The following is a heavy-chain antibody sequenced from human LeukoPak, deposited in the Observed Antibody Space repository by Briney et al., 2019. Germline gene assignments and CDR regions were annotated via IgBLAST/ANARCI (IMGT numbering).Heavy chain of an antibody. J-gene: IGHJ4*02. CDR3: ARTLNYGSADY. Sequence: SETLSLTCAVYGGSFSGYYWSWIRQPPGKGLEWIGEINHSGSTNYNPSLKSRVTISVDTSKNQFSLKLSSVTAADTAVYFCARTLNYGSADYWGQGTLVTVSS. CDR1: GGSFSGYY. CDR2: INHSGST. D-gene: IGHD3-10*01. V-gene: IGHV4-34*01.